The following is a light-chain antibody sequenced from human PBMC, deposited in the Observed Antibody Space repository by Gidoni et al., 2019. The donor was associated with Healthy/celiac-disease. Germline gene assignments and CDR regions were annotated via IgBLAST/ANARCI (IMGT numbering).Light chain of an antibody. Sequence: IQMTQSPSSLSASVRDRVTITCRASQSISNFLNWYQQKPGKAPKLLIYAASNFQSGVPSRFSGSGSGTDFTLTISSLQPEDFATYYCQQSYSTPPWTFGQGTKVEIK. V-gene: IGKV1-39*01. CDR3: QQSYSTPPWT. CDR1: QSISNF. CDR2: AAS. J-gene: IGKJ1*01.